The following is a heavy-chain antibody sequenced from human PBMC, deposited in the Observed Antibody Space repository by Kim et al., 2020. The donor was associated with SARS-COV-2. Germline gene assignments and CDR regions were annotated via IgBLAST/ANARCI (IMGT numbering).Heavy chain of an antibody. CDR2: IYYSGST. CDR3: ARLRGYDGVGDY. Sequence: SETLSLTCTVSGGSISSYYWSWIRQPPGKGLEWIGYIYYSGSTNYNPSLKSRVTISVDTSKNQFSLKLSSVTAADTAVYYCARLRGYDGVGDYWGQGTLVTVSS. V-gene: IGHV4-59*01. J-gene: IGHJ4*02. D-gene: IGHD5-12*01. CDR1: GGSISSYY.